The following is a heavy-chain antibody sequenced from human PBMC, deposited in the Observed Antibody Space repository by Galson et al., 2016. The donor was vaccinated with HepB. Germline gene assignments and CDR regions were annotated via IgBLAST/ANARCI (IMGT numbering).Heavy chain of an antibody. V-gene: IGHV3-74*01. D-gene: IGHD3-16*01. CDR1: GFNFITTW. CDR3: VRDFLWGEGADAFDI. CDR2: INGDGRIT. Sequence: LRLSCAASGFNFITTWMHWVRQSPGKGLVWVSRINGDGRITNYADSVRGRFTISRDNAKNTVSLQMNSLRAEDTAIYYCVRDFLWGEGADAFDIWGQGTRVTVSS. J-gene: IGHJ3*02.